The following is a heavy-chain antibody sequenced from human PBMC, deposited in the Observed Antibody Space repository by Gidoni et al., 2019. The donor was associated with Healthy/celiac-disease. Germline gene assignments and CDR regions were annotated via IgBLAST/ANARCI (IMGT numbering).Heavy chain of an antibody. CDR1: VGSISSYY. CDR2: IYYSGST. Sequence: QVQLQESGPGLVKPSETLSLTCTVSVGSISSYYWSWIRQPPGKGLEWIGYIYYSGSTNYNPSLKSRVTISVDTSKNQFSLKLSSVTAADTAVYYCATGDVLRFLESHYYYGMDVWGQGTTVTVSS. CDR3: ATGDVLRFLESHYYYGMDV. D-gene: IGHD3-3*01. J-gene: IGHJ6*02. V-gene: IGHV4-59*01.